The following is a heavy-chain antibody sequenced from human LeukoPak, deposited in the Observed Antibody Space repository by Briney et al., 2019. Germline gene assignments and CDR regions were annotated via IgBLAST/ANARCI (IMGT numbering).Heavy chain of an antibody. D-gene: IGHD4-17*01. CDR1: GLTVSSNY. V-gene: IGHV3-53*04. J-gene: IGHJ4*02. CDR2: IYSGEST. CDR3: ATSYRYGDYPFDY. Sequence: GGSLRFSCAASGLTVSSNYMCWVRQAPGKGLGWVSVIYSGESTYYADSVKGRFTISRHNSNNTLYLQRNSLSAQHTAVYYCATSYRYGDYPFDYWGQGTLVTVSS.